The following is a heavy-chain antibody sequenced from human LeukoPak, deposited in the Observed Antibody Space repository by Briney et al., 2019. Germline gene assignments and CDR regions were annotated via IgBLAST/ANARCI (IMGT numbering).Heavy chain of an antibody. CDR2: IYSDNT. V-gene: IGHV3-53*01. CDR1: GFTVSSNS. D-gene: IGHD4/OR15-4a*01. Sequence: GGSLRLSCTVSGFTVSSNSMSWVRQAPGKGLDWVSFIYSDNTHYSDSVKGRFTISRDNSKNTLYLQMNSLRAEDTAVYYCARRVGAYSHPYDYWGQGTLVTVSS. J-gene: IGHJ4*02. CDR3: ARRVGAYSHPYDY.